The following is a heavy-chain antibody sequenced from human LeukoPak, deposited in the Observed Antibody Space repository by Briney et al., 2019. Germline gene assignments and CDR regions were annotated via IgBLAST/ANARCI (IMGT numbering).Heavy chain of an antibody. CDR1: GGTFGSYA. CDR2: IIPIFGTA. CDR3: ARDPGEDYVWGSYKV. J-gene: IGHJ4*02. Sequence: RASVKVSCKASGGTFGSYAISWVRQAPGQGLEWMGGIIPIFGTANYAQKFQGRVTITADESTSTAYMELSSLRSEDTAVYYCARDPGEDYVWGSYKVWGQGTLVTVSS. D-gene: IGHD3-16*01. V-gene: IGHV1-69*13.